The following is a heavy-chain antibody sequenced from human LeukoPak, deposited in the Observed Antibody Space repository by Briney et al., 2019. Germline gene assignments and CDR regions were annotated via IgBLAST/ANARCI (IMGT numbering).Heavy chain of an antibody. Sequence: PSETLSLTCAVYGGSFSGYYWSWIRQPPGKGLEWIGEINHSGSTNYNPSLKSRVTISVDTSKNQFSLKLSSVTAADTAVYYCARLVLRRSYYYGSGSSGDYWGQGPLVTVSS. CDR3: ARLVLRRSYYYGSGSSGDY. D-gene: IGHD3-10*01. CDR2: INHSGST. V-gene: IGHV4-34*01. J-gene: IGHJ4*02. CDR1: GGSFSGYY.